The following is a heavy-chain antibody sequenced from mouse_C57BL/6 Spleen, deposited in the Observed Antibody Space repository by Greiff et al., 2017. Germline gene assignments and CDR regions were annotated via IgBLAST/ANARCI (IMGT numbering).Heavy chain of an antibody. CDR1: GYTFTSYW. CDR2: IDPSDSYT. CDR3: ARTHYSNYDAMDY. D-gene: IGHD2-5*01. J-gene: IGHJ4*01. Sequence: QVQLQQPGAELVMPGASVKLSCKASGYTFTSYWMHWVKQRPGQGLEWIGEIDPSDSYTNYNQKFKGKSTLTVDKSSSTAYMQLSSLTSEDSAVYYWARTHYSNYDAMDYWGQGTSVTVSS. V-gene: IGHV1-69*01.